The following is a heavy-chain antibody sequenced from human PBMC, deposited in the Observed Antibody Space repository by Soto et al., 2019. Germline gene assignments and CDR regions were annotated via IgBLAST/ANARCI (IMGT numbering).Heavy chain of an antibody. CDR2: ISASTGNS. V-gene: IGHV1-18*03. J-gene: IGHJ4*02. Sequence: QVQVVQSGPEVKKPGASVKVSCRSSSYTFTSYTINWVRQSPGQGLEWMGWISASTGNSYYAQSFQARITMTTDTATRADNLELRSIGADDMAVYFSAVGTEGGVDYWGQGAVVTVSS. D-gene: IGHD7-27*01. CDR1: SYTFTSYT. CDR3: AVGTEGGVDY.